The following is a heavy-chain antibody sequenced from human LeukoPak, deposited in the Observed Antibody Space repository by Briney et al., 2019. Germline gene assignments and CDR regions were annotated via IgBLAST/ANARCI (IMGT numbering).Heavy chain of an antibody. V-gene: IGHV4-4*07. CDR2: IYTSGST. Sequence: SETLSLTCTVSGGSISSYYWSWIRQPAGKGLEWIGRIYTSGSTNYNPSLKSRVTMSVDTSKNQFSLKLSSVTAADTAVYYCAKDHSVLSGSYYFDYWGQGTLVTVSS. CDR1: GGSISSYY. CDR3: AKDHSVLSGSYYFDY. D-gene: IGHD1-26*01. J-gene: IGHJ4*02.